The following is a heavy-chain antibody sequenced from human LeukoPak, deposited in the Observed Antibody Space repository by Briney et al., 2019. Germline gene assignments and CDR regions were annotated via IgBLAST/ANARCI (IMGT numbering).Heavy chain of an antibody. CDR2: IYYSGST. CDR3: ARDARYCSSTSCYFLDFDY. Sequence: SETLSLTCTVSGGSISSYYWSWIRQPPGKGLEWIGYIYYSGSTNYNPSLKSRVTISVDTSKNQFSLKLSSVTAADTAVYYCARDARYCSSTSCYFLDFDYWGQGTLVTVSS. J-gene: IGHJ4*02. CDR1: GGSISSYY. D-gene: IGHD2-2*01. V-gene: IGHV4-59*01.